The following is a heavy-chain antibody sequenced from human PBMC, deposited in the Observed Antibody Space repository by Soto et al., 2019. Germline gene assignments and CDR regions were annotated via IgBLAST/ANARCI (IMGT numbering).Heavy chain of an antibody. CDR2: IYYSGST. D-gene: IGHD1-26*01. V-gene: IGHV4-59*01. Sequence: QVQLQESGPGLVKPSETLSLTCTVSGGSISSYYWSWIRQPPGKGLEWIGYIYYSGSTNYNPSLKSRVTISVDTSKNPSSLTLSSVTAADPAVYYGASGWGGYCDLWGRGTLVTVSS. J-gene: IGHJ2*01. CDR3: ASGWGGYCDL. CDR1: GGSISSYY.